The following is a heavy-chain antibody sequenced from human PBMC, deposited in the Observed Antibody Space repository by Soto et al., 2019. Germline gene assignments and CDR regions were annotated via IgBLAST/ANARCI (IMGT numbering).Heavy chain of an antibody. CDR1: GYTFTGYY. D-gene: IGHD2-15*01. Sequence: SVKVSCKASGYTFTGYYMHWLRQAPGQGLEWMGWINPNSGGTNYAQEFQGRVTMTRDTSISTAYMELSRLRSDDTAVYYCARGRPVAATYNWFDPWGQGTLVTVSS. CDR3: ARGRPVAATYNWFDP. CDR2: INPNSGGT. V-gene: IGHV1-2*02. J-gene: IGHJ5*02.